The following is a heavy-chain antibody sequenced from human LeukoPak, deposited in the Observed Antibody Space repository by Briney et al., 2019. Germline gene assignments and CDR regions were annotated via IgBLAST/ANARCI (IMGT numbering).Heavy chain of an antibody. Sequence: ASVKVSCKASGHTFTSYYMHWVRQAPGQGLEWMGIINPSGGSTSYAQKFQGRVTMTRDTSTSTVYMELSSLRSEDTAVYYCARDNDILTGYSLYYFDYWGQGTLVTVSS. V-gene: IGHV1-46*01. CDR3: ARDNDILTGYSLYYFDY. CDR1: GHTFTSYY. D-gene: IGHD3-9*01. J-gene: IGHJ4*02. CDR2: INPSGGST.